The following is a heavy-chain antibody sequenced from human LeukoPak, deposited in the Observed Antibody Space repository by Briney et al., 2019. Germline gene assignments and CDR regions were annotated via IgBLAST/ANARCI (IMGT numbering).Heavy chain of an antibody. CDR3: ARVIYSSGWYD. Sequence: GASVKVSCKASGYTFTSYGISWVRQAPGQGLEWMGIINPSGGSTSYAQKFQGRVTMTRDTSTSTVYMELSSLRSEDTAVYYCARVIYSSGWYDWGQGTLVTVSS. CDR2: INPSGGST. J-gene: IGHJ4*02. CDR1: GYTFTSYG. D-gene: IGHD6-19*01. V-gene: IGHV1-46*01.